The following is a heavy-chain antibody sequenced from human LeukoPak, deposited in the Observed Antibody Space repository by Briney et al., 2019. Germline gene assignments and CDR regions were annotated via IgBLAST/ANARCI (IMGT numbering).Heavy chain of an antibody. J-gene: IGHJ3*02. CDR3: AKDSDVWGRLYAFDI. CDR1: GFTFSSYG. V-gene: IGHV3-33*06. Sequence: GGSLRLSCAASGFTFSSYGMHWVRQAPGKGLEWVAVIWYDGSNKYYADSVKGRFTISRDNSKNTLYLQMNSLRAEDTAVYYCAKDSDVWGRLYAFDIWGQGTMVTVSS. CDR2: IWYDGSNK. D-gene: IGHD3-16*01.